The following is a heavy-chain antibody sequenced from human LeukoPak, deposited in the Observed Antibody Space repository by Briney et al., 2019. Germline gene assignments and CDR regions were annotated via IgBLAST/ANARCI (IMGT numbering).Heavy chain of an antibody. CDR3: ARDRHDYGDYVFTY. CDR1: GYTFTGYY. J-gene: IGHJ4*02. CDR2: INPNSGGT. V-gene: IGHV1-2*02. Sequence: ASVKVSCTASGYTFTGYYMHWVRQAPGQGLEWMGWINPNSGGTNYAQKLQGRVTMTTDTSTSTAYMELRSLRSDDTAVYYCARDRHDYGDYVFTYWGQGTLVTVSS. D-gene: IGHD4-17*01.